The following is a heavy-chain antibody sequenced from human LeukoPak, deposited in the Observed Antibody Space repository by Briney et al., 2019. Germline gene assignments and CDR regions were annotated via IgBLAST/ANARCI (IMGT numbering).Heavy chain of an antibody. CDR1: XXXFSSXG. J-gene: IGHJ6*04. D-gene: IGHD6-13*01. CDR3: ARDMWYSSSPYYYYGMDV. V-gene: IGHV3-33*01. CDR2: IWYDGSNK. Sequence: XXAXSXXXFSSXGMXWVRQAPGKGLEWVAXIWYDGSNKYYADSVKGRFTISRDNSKNTLYLQMNSLRAEDTAVYYCARDMWYSSSPYYYYGMDVWGKGTTVTVSS.